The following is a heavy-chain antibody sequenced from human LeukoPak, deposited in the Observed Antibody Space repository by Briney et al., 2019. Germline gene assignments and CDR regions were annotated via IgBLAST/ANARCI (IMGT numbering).Heavy chain of an antibody. CDR2: IIPIFGTA. V-gene: IGHV1-69*05. J-gene: IGHJ5*02. CDR3: AKLLLGYCSSTSCSLGWFDP. Sequence: SVNVSCKASGGTFSSYAISWVRQAPGQGLEWMGGIIPIFGTANYAQKFQGRVTITTDESTSTAYMELSSLRSEDTAVYYCAKLLLGYCSSTSCSLGWFDPWGQGTLVTVSS. CDR1: GGTFSSYA. D-gene: IGHD2-2*01.